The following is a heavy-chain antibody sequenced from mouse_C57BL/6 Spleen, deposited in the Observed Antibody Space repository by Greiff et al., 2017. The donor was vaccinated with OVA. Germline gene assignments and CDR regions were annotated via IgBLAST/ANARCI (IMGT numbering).Heavy chain of an antibody. Sequence: QVQLKESGPGLVAPSQSLSITCTVSGFSLTSYGVDWVRQPPGTGLEWLGVIWGGGSTNYTSALMSRLSISKDNSKSQVFLKMNSLQTDDTAMDYCAKTAQATPFAYWGQGTLVTVSA. CDR3: AKTAQATPFAY. CDR2: IWGGGST. CDR1: GFSLTSYG. D-gene: IGHD3-2*02. J-gene: IGHJ3*01. V-gene: IGHV2-9*01.